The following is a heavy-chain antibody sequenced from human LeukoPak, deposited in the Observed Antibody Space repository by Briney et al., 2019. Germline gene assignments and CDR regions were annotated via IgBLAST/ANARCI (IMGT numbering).Heavy chain of an antibody. CDR3: SRWLQLRPDAFDI. J-gene: IGHJ3*02. Sequence: PSETLSLTCTVSGGSISSYYWSWIPQPPGKGLEWIGYIYYSGSTNYNPSLKSRVTISVDTSKNQFSPKLSSVTAADTAVYYCSRWLQLRPDAFDIWGERTNVTVSS. D-gene: IGHD5-24*01. CDR2: IYYSGST. V-gene: IGHV4-59*01. CDR1: GGSISSYY.